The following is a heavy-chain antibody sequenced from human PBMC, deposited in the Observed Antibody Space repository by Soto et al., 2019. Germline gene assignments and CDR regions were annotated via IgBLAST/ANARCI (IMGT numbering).Heavy chain of an antibody. CDR2: INPSGGST. CDR1: GYTFTNYG. V-gene: IGHV1-46*01. D-gene: IGHD5-12*01. CDR3: ARDAQIGHGYSVYHTY. J-gene: IGHJ4*02. Sequence: ASVKVSCKASGYTFTNYGISWVRQAPGQGLEWVGLINPSGGSTTYAPKFQGRVTMTRDTSTSTVYMELNSLRSEDTAVYFCARDAQIGHGYSVYHTYWGQGTLVTVSS.